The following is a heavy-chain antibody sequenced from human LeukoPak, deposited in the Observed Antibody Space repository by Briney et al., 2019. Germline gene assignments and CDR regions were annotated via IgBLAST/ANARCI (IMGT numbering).Heavy chain of an antibody. V-gene: IGHV3-30*02. Sequence: PGGSLRLSCAASGFTFSSYGMHWVRQAPGKGLEWVAFIRYDGSNKYYADSVKGRFTISRDNSKNTLYLQMNSLRAEDTAVYYCAKDLITVTTFGWPGDWGQGTLVTVSS. D-gene: IGHD4-17*01. CDR1: GFTFSSYG. CDR3: AKDLITVTTFGWPGD. CDR2: IRYDGSNK. J-gene: IGHJ4*02.